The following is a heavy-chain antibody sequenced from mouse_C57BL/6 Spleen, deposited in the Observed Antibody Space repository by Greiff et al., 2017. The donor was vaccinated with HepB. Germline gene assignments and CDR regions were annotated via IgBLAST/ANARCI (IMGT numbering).Heavy chain of an antibody. D-gene: IGHD1-1*01. CDR3: ARGTTVVATDYAMDD. J-gene: IGHJ4*01. Sequence: VQLQQSGPELVKPGASVKISCKASGYAFSSSWINWVKQRPGKGLEWIGRIYPGDGDTNYNGKFKGKATLTADKSSSTAYMQLSSLTSEDSAVYFCARGTTVVATDYAMDDWGQGTSVTVSS. CDR2: IYPGDGDT. V-gene: IGHV1-82*01. CDR1: GYAFSSSW.